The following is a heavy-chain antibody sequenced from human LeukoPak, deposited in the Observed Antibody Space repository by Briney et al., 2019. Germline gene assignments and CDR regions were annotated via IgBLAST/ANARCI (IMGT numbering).Heavy chain of an antibody. Sequence: ASVKVSCKASGYTFTSYYMHWVRQAPGQGLEWMGIINPSGGSASYAQKFQGRVTMTRDTSTSTVYMELSSLRSEDTAVYYCARSDIVVAIFDYWGQGTLVTVSS. CDR3: ARSDIVVAIFDY. CDR1: GYTFTSYY. J-gene: IGHJ4*02. D-gene: IGHD2-15*01. CDR2: INPSGGSA. V-gene: IGHV1-46*01.